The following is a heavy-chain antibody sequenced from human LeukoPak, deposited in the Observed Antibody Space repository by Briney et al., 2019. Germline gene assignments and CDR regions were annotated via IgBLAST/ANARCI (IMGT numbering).Heavy chain of an antibody. J-gene: IGHJ6*02. CDR1: GFTFSSYW. CDR2: IKQDGSEK. D-gene: IGHD6-6*01. CDR3: AREKGAARRMVYYYYGMDV. Sequence: GGSLRLSCVGSGFTFSSYWMSWVRQAPGKGLEWVANIKQDGSEKYYVDSVKGRFTISRDNAKNSLYLQMNSLRAEDTAVYYCAREKGAARRMVYYYYGMDVWGQGTTVTVSS. V-gene: IGHV3-7*01.